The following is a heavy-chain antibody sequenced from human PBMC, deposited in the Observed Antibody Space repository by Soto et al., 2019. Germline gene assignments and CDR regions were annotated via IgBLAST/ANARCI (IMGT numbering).Heavy chain of an antibody. Sequence: PGGSLRLSFAASRFTLSSHSINWVRQTPGKGLEWVSSIDNSGSHIFYADSVRGRFTISRDSAKNSLFLQMTGLRAEDSAVYYCARFTTSPDYWGQGTLVTVSS. D-gene: IGHD1-1*01. CDR3: ARFTTSPDY. J-gene: IGHJ4*02. CDR2: IDNSGSHI. CDR1: RFTLSSHS. V-gene: IGHV3-21*01.